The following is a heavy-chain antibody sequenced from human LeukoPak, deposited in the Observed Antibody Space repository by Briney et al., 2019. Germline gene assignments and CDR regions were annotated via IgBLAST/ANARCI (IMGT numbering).Heavy chain of an antibody. D-gene: IGHD2-15*01. CDR2: IYYSGST. CDR3: ARDGSVEHPFCS. J-gene: IGHJ4*02. CDR1: GGSISSGGYY. V-gene: IGHV4-31*03. Sequence: PSETLSLTCTVSGGSISSGGYYWSWIRQHPGKGLEWIGYIYYSGSTYYNPSLKSRVTISVDTSKNQFSLKLSSVTAADTAVYYCARDGSVEHPFCSWGQGTLVTVSS.